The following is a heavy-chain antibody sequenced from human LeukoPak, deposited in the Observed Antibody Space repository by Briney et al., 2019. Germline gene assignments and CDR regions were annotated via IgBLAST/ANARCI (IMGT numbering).Heavy chain of an antibody. CDR2: IITIFGTA. CDR1: GGTFSSCA. Sequence: ASVKVFSKAAGGTFSSCAISWGRKVPGKVLECRGGIITIFGTANYAQKFQGRVTITADESTSTAYMEVSSLRSEDTAVYYCAREQCPNGVSCFFDYWGQGTLVTVSS. V-gene: IGHV1-69*01. CDR3: AREQCPNGVSCFFDY. D-gene: IGHD2-15*01. J-gene: IGHJ4*02.